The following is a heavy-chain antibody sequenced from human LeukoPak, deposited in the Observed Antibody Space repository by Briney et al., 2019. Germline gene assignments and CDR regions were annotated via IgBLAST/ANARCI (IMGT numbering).Heavy chain of an antibody. CDR1: GFTLSSYW. V-gene: IGHV3-74*01. Sequence: GGSLRLSCAASGFTLSSYWMHWVRQPPGKGLVWVSRIKSDGSNIVYADSVKGRFTISRDNAKNTLFLQMNSLRAEDTAVYYCARDERGWLQPNYFDYWGQGTLVTVSS. CDR2: IKSDGSNI. CDR3: ARDERGWLQPNYFDY. J-gene: IGHJ4*02. D-gene: IGHD5-24*01.